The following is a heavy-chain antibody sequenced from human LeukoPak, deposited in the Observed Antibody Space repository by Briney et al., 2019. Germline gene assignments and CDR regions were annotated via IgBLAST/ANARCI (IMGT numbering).Heavy chain of an antibody. CDR1: GYAFTSYG. Sequence: GASVKVSCKASGYAFTSYGISWVRQAPGQGLQWMGWISAYNGNTNYAQKLQGRVTMTTDTSTSTAYMELRSLRSDDTAVYYCTRDSNNIASAGTGDYWGQGTLVTVSS. V-gene: IGHV1-18*01. CDR2: ISAYNGNT. D-gene: IGHD6-13*01. CDR3: TRDSNNIASAGTGDY. J-gene: IGHJ4*02.